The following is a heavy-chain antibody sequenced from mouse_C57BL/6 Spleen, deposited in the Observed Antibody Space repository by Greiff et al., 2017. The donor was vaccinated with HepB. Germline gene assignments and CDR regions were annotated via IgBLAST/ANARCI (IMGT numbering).Heavy chain of an antibody. J-gene: IGHJ4*01. CDR1: GFTFSDYY. CDR2: INYDGSNT. CDR3: ARGGGAMDY. Sequence: EVQLVESEGGLVQPRSSVKLSCTASGFTFSDYYMAWVRQVPEQGLEWVAIINYDGSNTYYLDSLKSRFIISRDNAKNNLYLQMSSLKAEDTATYYCARGGGAMDYWGQGTSVTVSS. V-gene: IGHV5-16*01.